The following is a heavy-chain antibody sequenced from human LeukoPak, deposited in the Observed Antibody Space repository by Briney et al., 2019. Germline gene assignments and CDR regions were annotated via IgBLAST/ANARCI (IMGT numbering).Heavy chain of an antibody. J-gene: IGHJ4*02. CDR1: GGSISSYY. D-gene: IGHD3-22*01. Sequence: SETLSLTCTVSGGSISSYYWSWIRQPPGKGLEWVGYFSYSGGTSYNPSLKSRVTISVDTSKNQFSLRLSSVAAADTAVYYCATGGDSSGPSSYFDYWGQGTLVAVSS. CDR3: ATGGDSSGPSSYFDY. V-gene: IGHV4-59*01. CDR2: FSYSGGT.